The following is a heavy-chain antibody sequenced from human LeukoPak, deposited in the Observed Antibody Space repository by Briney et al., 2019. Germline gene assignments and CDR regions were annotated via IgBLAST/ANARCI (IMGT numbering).Heavy chain of an antibody. J-gene: IGHJ4*02. Sequence: PSETLSLTCDVSGGSISATNWWTWIRQPPGGGLEWIGEVHLNGRTHYSPSLESRVTMSADMSENHISLQLTSVTAADTAAYYCAGEGGFYRPLDYSGPGTLVIVSS. CDR2: VHLNGRT. CDR3: AGEGGFYRPLDY. CDR1: GGSISATNW. V-gene: IGHV4-4*02. D-gene: IGHD2/OR15-2a*01.